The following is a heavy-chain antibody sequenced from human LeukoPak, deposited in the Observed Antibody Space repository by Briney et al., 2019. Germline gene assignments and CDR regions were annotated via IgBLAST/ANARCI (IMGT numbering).Heavy chain of an antibody. CDR3: ARLVIKEGEYGMDV. CDR2: IYYSGST. D-gene: IGHD1-26*01. Sequence: PSETLSLTCTVSGGSISSYYWSWIRQPPGKGLEWIGYIYYSGSTNYNPSLKGRVTISVDTSKNQFSLKLSSVTAAGTAVYYCARLVIKEGEYGMDVWGQGTTVTVSS. CDR1: GGSISSYY. V-gene: IGHV4-59*08. J-gene: IGHJ6*02.